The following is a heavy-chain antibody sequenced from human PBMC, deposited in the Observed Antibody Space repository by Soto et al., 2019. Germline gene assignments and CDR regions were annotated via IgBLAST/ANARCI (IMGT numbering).Heavy chain of an antibody. Sequence: ASVKVSCKTSGYTFTSYDINWVRQATGQGLEWMGWMNPNSGNTGSAQKFQGRVTMTRNTSISTAYMELSSLRSEDTAVYYCAREGFNTSKFRHYYYYGMDVWGQGTRVTVPS. CDR2: MNPNSGNT. CDR3: AREGFNTSKFRHYYYYGMDV. CDR1: GYTFTSYD. J-gene: IGHJ6*02. V-gene: IGHV1-8*01.